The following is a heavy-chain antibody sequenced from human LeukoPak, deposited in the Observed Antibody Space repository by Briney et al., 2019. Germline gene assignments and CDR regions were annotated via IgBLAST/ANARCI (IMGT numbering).Heavy chain of an antibody. V-gene: IGHV1-18*04. CDR3: AREGLGELTLDC. Sequence: ASVKVSCKASGYTFTSFGITWVRQAPGQGLEWIGWISNFDAKTNYAQKFDGRVTMTTDSSTSTAYMELRSLRSDDTAVYYCAREGLGELTLDCWGQGTLVTVSS. CDR1: GYTFTSFG. CDR2: ISNFDAKT. J-gene: IGHJ4*02. D-gene: IGHD3-16*01.